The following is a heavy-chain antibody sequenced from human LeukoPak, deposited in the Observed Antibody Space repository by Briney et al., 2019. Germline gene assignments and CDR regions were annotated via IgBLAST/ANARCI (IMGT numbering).Heavy chain of an antibody. D-gene: IGHD5-24*01. J-gene: IGHJ4*02. CDR3: AKKPATIKFPFDI. Sequence: GSLRLSCVGSGFSFSTYDMGWLRQTPGKGLECVSAISTSGGYTEDADSVKGRFTISRDNSQNTLFLQMHSLRAEHTAVYYCAKKPATIKFPFDIWGEGTLVTVSP. CDR2: ISTSGGYT. CDR1: GFSFSTYD. V-gene: IGHV3-23*01.